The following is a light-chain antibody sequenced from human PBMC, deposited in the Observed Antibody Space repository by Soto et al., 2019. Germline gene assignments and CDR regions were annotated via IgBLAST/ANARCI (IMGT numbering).Light chain of an antibody. CDR3: SSYEGNNLLE. V-gene: IGLV2-8*01. CDR2: EVN. CDR1: SSDAGGYNY. J-gene: IGLJ2*01. Sequence: QSVLTQPPSASGSPGQSVTISCTGTSSDAGGYNYVSWYQQHPGKAPRLMIYEVNKRPSGVPYHFSGSKSGNTASLTVSGLQADDVTVYSCSSYEGNNLLEFGGGT.